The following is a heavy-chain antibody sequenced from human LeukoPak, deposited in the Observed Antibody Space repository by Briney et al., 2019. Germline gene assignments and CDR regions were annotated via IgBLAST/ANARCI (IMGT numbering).Heavy chain of an antibody. D-gene: IGHD2-2*01. V-gene: IGHV1-2*02. J-gene: IGHJ4*02. CDR3: ARGGEVCSSSSCYRGHDY. CDR1: GYTFTGYY. CDR2: NNPKSGGT. Sequence: ASVKVSCKASGYTFTGYYMHWVRQAPGQGLEWMGWNNPKSGGTTYEQKFQGRVTMTRDTSTSTAYMELSRLRSDDTAVYYCARGGEVCSSSSCYRGHDYWGQGTLVTVSS.